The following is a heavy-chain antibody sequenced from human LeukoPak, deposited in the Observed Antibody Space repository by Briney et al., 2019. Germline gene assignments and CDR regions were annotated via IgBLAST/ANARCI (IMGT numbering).Heavy chain of an antibody. CDR2: ISGSGST. CDR1: GFTFSSYE. J-gene: IGHJ4*02. D-gene: IGHD7-27*01. Sequence: GGSLRLSCAASGFTFSSYEMNWVRQAPGKGLEWVSTISGSGSTYYADSVKGRFTISRDNSKNSLYLQMNSLRAEDTAVYYCARDLNWETYWGQGTLVSVSS. CDR3: ARDLNWETY. V-gene: IGHV3-23*01.